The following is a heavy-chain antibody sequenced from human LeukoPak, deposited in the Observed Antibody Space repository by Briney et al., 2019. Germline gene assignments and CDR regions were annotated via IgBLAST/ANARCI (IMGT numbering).Heavy chain of an antibody. CDR2: VYSGGST. CDR1: GFTVSSNY. CDR3: VKGHGYCSSTTCQDPDY. D-gene: IGHD2-2*03. V-gene: IGHV3-53*05. J-gene: IGHJ4*02. Sequence: GRSLRLSCAVSGFTVSSNYMSCVCQGPGEGLEWGLVVYSGGSTYYADSVKGRFTISRDNSKSTLYLQMSSLRAEHPPVYYCVKGHGYCSSTTCQDPDYWGQGTLVTVSS.